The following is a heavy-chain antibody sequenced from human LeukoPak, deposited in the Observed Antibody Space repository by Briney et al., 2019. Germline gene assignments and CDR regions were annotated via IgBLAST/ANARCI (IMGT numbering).Heavy chain of an antibody. D-gene: IGHD3-22*01. CDR1: GGSISSSSYY. CDR2: IYTSGST. J-gene: IGHJ4*02. CDR3: ARTYDSSGYYATFDY. V-gene: IGHV4-61*02. Sequence: PSETLSPTCTVSGGSISSSSYYWSWIRQPAGKGLEWIGRIYTSGSTNYNPSLKSRVTISVDTSKNQFSLKLSSVTAADTAVYYCARTYDSSGYYATFDYWGQGTLVTVSS.